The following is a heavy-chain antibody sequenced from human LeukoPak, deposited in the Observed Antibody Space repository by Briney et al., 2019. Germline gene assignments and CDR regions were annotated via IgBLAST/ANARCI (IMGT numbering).Heavy chain of an antibody. J-gene: IGHJ4*02. V-gene: IGHV4-34*01. D-gene: IGHD3-22*01. CDR3: ARCADNPYYYDSSGRTLDY. CDR1: GGSFSGYY. CDR2: INHSGST. Sequence: PSETLSLTCAVYGGSFSGYYWSWIRQPPGKGLEWIGEINHSGSTNYNPSLKSRVTISVDTSKNQFSLKLSSVTAADTAVYYCARCADNPYYYDSSGRTLDYWGQGTLVTVSS.